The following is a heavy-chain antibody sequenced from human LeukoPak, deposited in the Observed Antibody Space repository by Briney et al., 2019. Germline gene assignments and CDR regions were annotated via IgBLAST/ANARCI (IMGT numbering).Heavy chain of an antibody. CDR3: ARAYYYDSSGYPYDY. V-gene: IGHV3-30*01. D-gene: IGHD3-22*01. J-gene: IGHJ4*02. CDR1: GFTFSSYA. Sequence: GRSLRLSCAASGFTFSSYAMHWVRQAPGKGLEWVAVISYDGSNKYYADSVKGRFTISRDNSKNTLYLQMNSLRAEDTAVYYCARAYYYDSSGYPYDYWGQGTLVTVSS. CDR2: ISYDGSNK.